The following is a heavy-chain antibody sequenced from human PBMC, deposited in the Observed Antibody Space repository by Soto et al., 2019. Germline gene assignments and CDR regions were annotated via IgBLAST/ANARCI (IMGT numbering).Heavy chain of an antibody. CDR3: AKDLRRSGWYPRPFDY. CDR2: ISGRGGST. Sequence: RLSCSAAGFTFSNYAMHAVRQGPGKGLEWVSSISGRGGSTYYADSVKGRCTISRDNSKNTLYLEMNSLRAEDTAIYYCAKDLRRSGWYPRPFDYGGQGTLVTVSS. CDR1: GFTFSNYA. J-gene: IGHJ4*02. V-gene: IGHV3-23*01. D-gene: IGHD6-19*01.